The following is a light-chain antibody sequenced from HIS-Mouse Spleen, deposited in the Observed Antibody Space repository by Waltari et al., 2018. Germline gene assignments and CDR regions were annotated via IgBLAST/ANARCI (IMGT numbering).Light chain of an antibody. CDR1: ALPKKY. CDR2: EDS. CDR3: YSTDSSGNHRV. Sequence: SYELTQPPSVSVSPGQTARITCSGDALPKKYAYWYQQKSGQAPVLVIYEDSKRPSWIPERFSGYRSGTMVTLTISGAQVEDEADYYCYSTDSSGNHRVFGGGTKLTVL. J-gene: IGLJ2*01. V-gene: IGLV3-10*01.